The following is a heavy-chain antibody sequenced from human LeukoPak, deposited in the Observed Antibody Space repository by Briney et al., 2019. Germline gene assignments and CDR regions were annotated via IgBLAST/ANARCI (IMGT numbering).Heavy chain of an antibody. CDR3: ASPGGILGVTNPYYFDY. V-gene: IGHV4-39*01. J-gene: IGHJ4*02. Sequence: SETLSLTCTVSGGSISSSSYCWGWIRQPPGKGLEWIGSIYYSGSTYYNPSLKSRVTISVDTSKNQFSLKLSSVTAADTAVYYCASPGGILGVTNPYYFDYWGQGTLVTVSS. CDR1: GGSISSSSYC. D-gene: IGHD3-22*01. CDR2: IYYSGST.